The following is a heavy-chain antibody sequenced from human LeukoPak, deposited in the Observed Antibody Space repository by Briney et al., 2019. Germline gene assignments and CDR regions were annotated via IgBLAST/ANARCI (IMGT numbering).Heavy chain of an antibody. J-gene: IGHJ2*01. V-gene: IGHV3-23*01. D-gene: IGHD6-13*01. CDR2: ITTSGGRT. CDR1: GFTFSSYV. Sequence: GGSLRLSCAASGFTFSSYVMSWVRQAPGKGLEWVSHITTSGGRTYYADSVKGRFTISRDNSKNTLYLQMNSLRAEDTAVYYCAKDPYSSSWYWYFDLWGRGTLVTVSS. CDR3: AKDPYSSSWYWYFDL.